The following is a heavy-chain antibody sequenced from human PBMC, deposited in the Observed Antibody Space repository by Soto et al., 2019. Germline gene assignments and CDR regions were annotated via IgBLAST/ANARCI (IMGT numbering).Heavy chain of an antibody. D-gene: IGHD2-15*01. Sequence: QVQLVQSGAEVKKPGASVKVSCKASGYTFTSYAMHWVRQAPGQRLEWMGWINTGNGNTKYSQKFQDRVTITGDTSASTAYMELSSLRSEDTAVYYCARGTCSGGNCYSFHFDYWGQGTLVTVSS. V-gene: IGHV1-3*04. CDR2: INTGNGNT. J-gene: IGHJ4*02. CDR1: GYTFTSYA. CDR3: ARGTCSGGNCYSFHFDY.